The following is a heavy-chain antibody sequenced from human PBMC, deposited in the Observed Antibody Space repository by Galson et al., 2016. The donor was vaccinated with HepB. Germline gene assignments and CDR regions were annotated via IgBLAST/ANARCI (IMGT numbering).Heavy chain of an antibody. CDR1: GFTFNNYA. J-gene: IGHJ6*02. Sequence: SLRLSCAASGFTFNNYAMNWDRQAPGKGLEWVSAISGSGGYTYYAGSVKGRFTIFRVNSKNTLYLQMDRLRVEDTAVYYCAKDRGIGYSYGYSSEYYGMDVWGPGTTVTVSS. CDR3: AKDRGIGYSYGYSSEYYGMDV. CDR2: ISGSGGYT. D-gene: IGHD5-18*01. V-gene: IGHV3-23*01.